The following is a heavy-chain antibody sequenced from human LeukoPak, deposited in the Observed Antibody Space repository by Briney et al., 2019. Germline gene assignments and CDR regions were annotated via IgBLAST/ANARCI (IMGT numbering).Heavy chain of an antibody. J-gene: IGHJ4*02. CDR1: GFTFSSYW. CDR3: ARGRLDTAMVTHFDY. V-gene: IGHV3-74*01. D-gene: IGHD5-18*01. Sequence: GGSLRLSCAASGFTFSSYWMHWVRQAPGKGLVWVSRINTDGSTTTYADSVKGRFTISRDNAKNTLYLQMNSLRAEDTAVYYCARGRLDTAMVTHFDYWGQGTLVTVSS. CDR2: INTDGSTT.